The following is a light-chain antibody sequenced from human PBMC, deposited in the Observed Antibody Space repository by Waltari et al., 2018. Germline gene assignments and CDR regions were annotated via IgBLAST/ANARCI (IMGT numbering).Light chain of an antibody. Sequence: QSVLAQPPSASGTPGQRVTIPCSGIKSILQATPVNLSQQVPGTAPTLLIYETYQRPSGVPDRFSGSKSGSSASLAISGLQSEDEADYFCSTWDDSLNGVVFGGGTRLTVL. CDR3: STWDDSLNGVV. V-gene: IGLV1-44*01. CDR2: ETY. J-gene: IGLJ2*01. CDR1: KSILQATP.